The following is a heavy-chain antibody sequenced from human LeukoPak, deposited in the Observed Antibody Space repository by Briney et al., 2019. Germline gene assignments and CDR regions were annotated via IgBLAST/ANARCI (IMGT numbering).Heavy chain of an antibody. J-gene: IGHJ6*03. CDR2: INHSGST. CDR1: GGSFSGYY. CDR3: ARGAYYYGSGSYYNVYYYYMDV. V-gene: IGHV4-34*01. Sequence: SETLSLTCAVYGGSFSGYYWSWIRQPPGKGLEWIGEINHSGSTNYNPSLKSRVTISVDTSKNQFSLKLSSVTAADTAVYYCARGAYYYGSGSYYNVYYYYMDVWGKGTTVTISS. D-gene: IGHD3-10*01.